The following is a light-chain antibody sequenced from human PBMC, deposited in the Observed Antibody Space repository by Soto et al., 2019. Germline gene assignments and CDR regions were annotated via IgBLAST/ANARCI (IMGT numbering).Light chain of an antibody. CDR1: PSVTNY. J-gene: IGKJ5*01. CDR2: GAF. Sequence: PGERATLSCSASPSVTNYLAWYQQKPGQPPRLLIYGAFNRAAGIPARFSGSGSGTDFTLTISSLEPEDVATYYCQQYNNWLPITFGQGTRLEIK. V-gene: IGKV3D-15*01. CDR3: QQYNNWLPIT.